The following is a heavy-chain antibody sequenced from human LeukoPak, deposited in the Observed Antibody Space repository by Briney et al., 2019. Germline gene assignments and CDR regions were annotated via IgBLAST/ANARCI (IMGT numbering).Heavy chain of an antibody. J-gene: IGHJ4*02. Sequence: YSXXWVRQAPXKGPEWVSYISSSSSTIYYADSVKGRFTISRDNAKNSLYLQMNSLRAEDTAVYYCARSVGPFGYWGQGTLVTVSS. CDR3: ARSVGPFGY. CDR2: ISSSSSTI. V-gene: IGHV3-48*01. CDR1: YS. D-gene: IGHD1-26*01.